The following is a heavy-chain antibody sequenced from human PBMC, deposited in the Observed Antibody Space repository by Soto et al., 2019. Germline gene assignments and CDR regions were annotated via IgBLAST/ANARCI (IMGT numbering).Heavy chain of an antibody. J-gene: IGHJ6*02. CDR2: INPNSGGT. V-gene: IGHV1-2*02. CDR3: ARDLLRIVGAKALYYYYGMDV. CDR1: GYTFTGYY. Sequence: ASVNVSCKASGYTFTGYYMHWVRQAPGQGLEWMGWINPNSGGTNYAQKFQGRVTMTRDTSISTAYMELSRLRSDDTAVYYCARDLLRIVGAKALYYYYGMDVWGQGTTVTVSS. D-gene: IGHD1-26*01.